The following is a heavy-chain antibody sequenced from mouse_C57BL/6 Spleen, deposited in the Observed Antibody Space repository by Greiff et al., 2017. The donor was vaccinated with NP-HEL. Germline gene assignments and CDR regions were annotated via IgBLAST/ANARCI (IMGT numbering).Heavy chain of an antibody. CDR1: GYSFTDYY. D-gene: IGHD1-1*01. Sequence: VQLQQSGPELVRPGASVKLSCKASGYSFTDYYINWVKQRPGQGLEWIARIYPGSGTTYYNEKFKGKATLTAEKSSSTAYMQLSSLTSEDSAVYFCAREYYGKGLFDCWGQGTTLTVSS. J-gene: IGHJ2*01. CDR2: IYPGSGTT. V-gene: IGHV1-76*01. CDR3: AREYYGKGLFDC.